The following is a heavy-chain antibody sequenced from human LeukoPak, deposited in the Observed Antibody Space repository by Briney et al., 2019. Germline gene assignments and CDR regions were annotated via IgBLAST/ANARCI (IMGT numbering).Heavy chain of an antibody. V-gene: IGHV3-74*01. CDR1: GFTFNSYW. Sequence: GGSLRLSCTDSGFTFNSYWMHWVRQAPGKGLAWVSHITTDGSGTSYADSVKGRFTISRDNAKKTLYLQMNSLKTEDTAVYYCVRLTLDTVYPYYYYMDVWGKGTTVTVSS. CDR3: VRLTLDTVYPYYYYMDV. D-gene: IGHD2-2*02. CDR2: ITTDGSGT. J-gene: IGHJ6*03.